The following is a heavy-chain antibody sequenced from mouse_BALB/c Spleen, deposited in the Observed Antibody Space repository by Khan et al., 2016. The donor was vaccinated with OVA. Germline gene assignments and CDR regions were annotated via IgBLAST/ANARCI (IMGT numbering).Heavy chain of an antibody. CDR1: GFTFSNYD. J-gene: IGHJ3*01. D-gene: IGHD2-2*01. Sequence: EVELVESGGDLVKPGGSLKLSCAASGFTFSNYDISWVRQTPDKRLGWVATISSAGSYTYYPDSVTGRFTISRDNAKNTLNLQLSSRKYEETAMYYCARRGYDEVWVAYCGHGTLVTVSA. V-gene: IGHV5-6*01. CDR2: ISSAGSYT. CDR3: ARRGYDEVWVAY.